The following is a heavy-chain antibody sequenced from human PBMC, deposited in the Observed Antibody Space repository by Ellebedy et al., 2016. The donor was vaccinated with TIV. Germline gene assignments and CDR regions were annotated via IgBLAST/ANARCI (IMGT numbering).Heavy chain of an antibody. Sequence: GESLKISCAASGFTFSRHWMHWVRQAPGRGLVWVSRISRDGSVRDYADSVKGRFTISRDDAKNTVYLHMKSLRDEDTAVYYCVREASIGGTIFFDYWGQGALVTVSS. CDR1: GFTFSRHW. CDR2: ISRDGSVR. D-gene: IGHD1-7*01. V-gene: IGHV3-74*01. CDR3: VREASIGGTIFFDY. J-gene: IGHJ4*02.